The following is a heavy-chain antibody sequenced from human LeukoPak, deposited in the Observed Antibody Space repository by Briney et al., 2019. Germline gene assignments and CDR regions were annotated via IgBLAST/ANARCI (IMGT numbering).Heavy chain of an antibody. CDR2: IDPNNGGT. V-gene: IGHV1-2*06. Sequence: ASVKVSCKASGYTFSVYYMHWVRQAPGQGLEWMGRIDPNNGGTNYAQKFQGRVTMTRDTSISAAYMELSRLRSDDTAMYYCATEVGGIPYWGQGTLVTVSS. J-gene: IGHJ4*02. D-gene: IGHD3-16*02. CDR1: GYTFSVYY. CDR3: ATEVGGIPY.